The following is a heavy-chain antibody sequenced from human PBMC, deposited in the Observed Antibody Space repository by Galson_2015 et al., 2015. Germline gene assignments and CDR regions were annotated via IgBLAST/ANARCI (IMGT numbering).Heavy chain of an antibody. D-gene: IGHD6-19*01. CDR2: ISAYNGNT. CDR1: GYTLTELS. CDR3: ARRSSGWFDAFEI. V-gene: IGHV1-18*01. J-gene: IGHJ3*02. Sequence: SVKVSCKVSGYTLTELSMHWVRQAPGQGLEWMGWISAYNGNTNYAQKLQGRVTMTTDTSTSTAYMELRSLRSDDTAVYYCARRSSGWFDAFEIWGQGTMVTVSS.